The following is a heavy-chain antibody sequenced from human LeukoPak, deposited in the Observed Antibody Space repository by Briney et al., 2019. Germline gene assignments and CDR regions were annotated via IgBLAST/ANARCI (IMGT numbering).Heavy chain of an antibody. J-gene: IGHJ4*02. D-gene: IGHD2-2*01. CDR1: GYTFTSYD. Sequence: GASVKVSCKASGYTFTSYDINWVRQATGQGLEWMGGIIPIFGTANYAQKFQGRVTITTDESTSTAYMELSSLRSEDTAVYYCARQNCSSTSCRGPFDYWGQGTLVTVSS. V-gene: IGHV1-69*05. CDR3: ARQNCSSTSCRGPFDY. CDR2: IIPIFGTA.